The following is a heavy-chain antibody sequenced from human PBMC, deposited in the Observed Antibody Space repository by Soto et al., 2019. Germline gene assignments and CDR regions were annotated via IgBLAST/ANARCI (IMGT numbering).Heavy chain of an antibody. Sequence: ASVKVSCKASGYTFTSYDINWVRQATGQGLEWMGWMNPNSGNTGYAQKFQGRVTMTRNTSARTLFMELSSLRSEDTAVYFCARDISRRQTYYGMDVWGQGTTVTVSS. CDR3: ARDISRRQTYYGMDV. CDR2: MNPNSGNT. V-gene: IGHV1-8*01. J-gene: IGHJ6*02. CDR1: GYTFTSYD. D-gene: IGHD2-21*01.